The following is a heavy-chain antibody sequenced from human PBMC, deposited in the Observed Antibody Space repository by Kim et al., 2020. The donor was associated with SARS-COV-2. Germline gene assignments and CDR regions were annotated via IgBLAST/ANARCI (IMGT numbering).Heavy chain of an antibody. Sequence: GRSLRLSCAASGFTFSTYGMHWVRQAPGKGLEWVAVISYDGSNKNYADSVKGRFTISRDNSKNTLYLQMNSLRAEDTAVYYCATEIITFGGIISEDYWGQGTLVTVSS. J-gene: IGHJ4*02. CDR3: ATEIITFGGIISEDY. V-gene: IGHV3-33*05. D-gene: IGHD3-16*01. CDR1: GFTFSTYG. CDR2: ISYDGSNK.